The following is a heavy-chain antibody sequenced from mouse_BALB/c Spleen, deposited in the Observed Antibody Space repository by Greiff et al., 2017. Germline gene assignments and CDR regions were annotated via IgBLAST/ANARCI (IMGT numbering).Heavy chain of an antibody. V-gene: IGHV2-9*02. CDR2: IWAGGST. CDR3: ARASITTATRYAMDY. J-gene: IGHJ4*01. D-gene: IGHD1-2*01. Sequence: QVQLKESGPGLVAPSQSLSITCTVSGFSLTSYGVHWVRQPPGKGLEWLGVIWAGGSTNYNSALMSRLSISKDNSKSQVFLKMNSLQTDDTAMYYCARASITTATRYAMDYWGQGTSVTVSS. CDR1: GFSLTSYG.